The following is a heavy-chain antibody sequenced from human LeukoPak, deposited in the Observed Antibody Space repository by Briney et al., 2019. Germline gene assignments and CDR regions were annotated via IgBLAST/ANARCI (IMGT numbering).Heavy chain of an antibody. CDR3: ARVRLGNSSPYYYGMDV. CDR1: GYTFTSYG. Sequence: AASVTVSCKASGYTFTSYGISWVRQAPGQGLEGMGWISAYNGNTNYAQKLQGRVTMITDTSTSTAYMELRSLRSDDTAVYYCARVRLGNSSPYYYGMDVWGKGTTVTVSS. D-gene: IGHD6-13*01. V-gene: IGHV1-18*04. CDR2: ISAYNGNT. J-gene: IGHJ6*04.